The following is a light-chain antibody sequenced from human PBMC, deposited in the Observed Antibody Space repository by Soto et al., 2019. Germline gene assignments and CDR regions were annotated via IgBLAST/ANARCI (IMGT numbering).Light chain of an antibody. V-gene: IGLV6-57*03. Sequence: NFMLTQPHSVSESPGKTVTISCTRSSGSIASNYVQWYQQRPGSAPTTVIYEDNQRTSGVPDRFSGSIDSSSNSASLTISGLKTEDEADYYCQSYDSSNDVFGTGTKLTVL. CDR3: QSYDSSNDV. CDR2: EDN. CDR1: SGSIASNY. J-gene: IGLJ1*01.